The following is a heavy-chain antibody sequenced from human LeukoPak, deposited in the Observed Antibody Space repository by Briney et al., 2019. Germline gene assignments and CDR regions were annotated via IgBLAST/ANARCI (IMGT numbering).Heavy chain of an antibody. J-gene: IGHJ3*02. Sequence: GESLNISCKGSGYSFTSYWIGWVRQMPGKGLEWMGIIYPGDSDTRYSPSFQGQVTISADKSINTAYLQWSSLKASDTAMYYCARDYGDYVGAFDIWGQGTMVTVSS. D-gene: IGHD4-17*01. CDR2: IYPGDSDT. V-gene: IGHV5-51*01. CDR1: GYSFTSYW. CDR3: ARDYGDYVGAFDI.